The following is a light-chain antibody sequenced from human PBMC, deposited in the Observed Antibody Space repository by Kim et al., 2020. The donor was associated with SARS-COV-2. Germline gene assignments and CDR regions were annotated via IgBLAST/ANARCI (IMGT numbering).Light chain of an antibody. CDR1: QSVTRGY. CDR2: AAS. J-gene: IGKJ4*01. V-gene: IGKV3-20*01. Sequence: EIVLTQSPGTLSLSPGESATLSCRASQSVTRGYLAWYQQKPGQAPRLLIYAASSRATAIPDRFSGSGSGTDFTLTISRLEPEDFAVYYCQQYGTSLALTFGGGTKVEI. CDR3: QQYGTSLALT.